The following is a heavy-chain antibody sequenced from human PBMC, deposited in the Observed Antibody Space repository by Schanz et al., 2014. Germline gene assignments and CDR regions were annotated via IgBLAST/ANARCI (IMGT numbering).Heavy chain of an antibody. CDR2: ISGFGTGA. Sequence: EEQLLESGGSLVQPGGSLRLSCAASGFSFSNYALVWVRQPPGKGLEWISGISGFGTGAYYADSVKGRFSISRDNSKNTLYLQMDSLRAEDTAVYYCAKDPHKDYGGKPQALDIWGQGTMVTVSS. D-gene: IGHD4-17*01. CDR1: GFSFSNYA. J-gene: IGHJ3*02. V-gene: IGHV3-23*01. CDR3: AKDPHKDYGGKPQALDI.